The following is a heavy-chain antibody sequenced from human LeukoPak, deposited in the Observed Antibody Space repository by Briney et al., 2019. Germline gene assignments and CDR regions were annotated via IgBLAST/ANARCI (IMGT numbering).Heavy chain of an antibody. D-gene: IGHD6-6*01. CDR2: ISRVSGSI. V-gene: IGHV3-9*01. Sequence: GGSLRLSCAASGFTFDDYAMHWVRRAPGKGLEWVSGISRVSGSIGYADCVKRRFTISRDNAKTFLYVQMNSLRAEDTALYYRAKEGSCSSWILSVYYFDYWGQGTLVTVSS. CDR1: GFTFDDYA. J-gene: IGHJ4*02. CDR3: AKEGSCSSWILSVYYFDY.